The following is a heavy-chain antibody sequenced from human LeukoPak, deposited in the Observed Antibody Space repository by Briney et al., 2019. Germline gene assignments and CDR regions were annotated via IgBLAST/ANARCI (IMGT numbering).Heavy chain of an antibody. CDR1: GFTFSSYA. CDR2: ISGSGGST. Sequence: GGSLRLSCAASGFTFSSYAMSWVRQAPGKGLEWVSAISGSGGSTYYADSVKGRFTISRDNSKNTLYLQVNSLRAEDTAVYYCAKDPGVRGVIYYFDYWGQGTLVTVSS. CDR3: AKDPGVRGVIYYFDY. D-gene: IGHD3-10*01. V-gene: IGHV3-23*01. J-gene: IGHJ4*02.